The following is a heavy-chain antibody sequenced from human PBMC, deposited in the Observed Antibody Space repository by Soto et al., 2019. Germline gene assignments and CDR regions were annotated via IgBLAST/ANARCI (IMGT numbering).Heavy chain of an antibody. CDR3: ARYYYDSSGYEPAYFDY. Sequence: GASVKVSCKASGGTFSSYAISWVRQAPGQGLEWMGGIIPIFGTANYAQKFQGRVTITADESTSTAYMELSSLRSEDTAVYYCARYYYDSSGYEPAYFDYWGQGTLVTVSS. CDR1: GGTFSSYA. J-gene: IGHJ4*02. V-gene: IGHV1-69*13. CDR2: IIPIFGTA. D-gene: IGHD3-22*01.